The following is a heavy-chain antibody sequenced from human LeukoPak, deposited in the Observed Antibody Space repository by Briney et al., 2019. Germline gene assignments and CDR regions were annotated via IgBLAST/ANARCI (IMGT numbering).Heavy chain of an antibody. CDR3: AKSVYYDGGGYYYTDY. Sequence: GGSLRLSCAASGFTFSSYAMSWVRQAPGKGLEWVSFISSGGNTDYADSVKGRFTISRDNSQNTLYLQINSLRAEDTAVYYCAKSVYYDGGGYYYTDYWGQGTLVTVSS. J-gene: IGHJ4*02. CDR2: ISSGGNT. D-gene: IGHD3-22*01. V-gene: IGHV3-23*01. CDR1: GFTFSSYA.